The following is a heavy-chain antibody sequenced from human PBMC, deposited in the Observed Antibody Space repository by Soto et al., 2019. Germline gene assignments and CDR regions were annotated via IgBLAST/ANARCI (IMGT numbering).Heavy chain of an antibody. CDR3: AKDRKVTRGWYFDL. D-gene: IGHD4-17*01. J-gene: IGHJ2*01. CDR2: ISGSGGST. CDR1: GFTFTNYA. V-gene: IGHV3-23*01. Sequence: EVQLLESGGGLVQPGGSLRLSCAASGFTFTNYAMSWVRQAPGKGLEWVSAISGSGGSTYYADSVKGRFTISRDNSKNTLYLQMNSLRAEDTAVYYCAKDRKVTRGWYFDLWGRGTLVTVSS.